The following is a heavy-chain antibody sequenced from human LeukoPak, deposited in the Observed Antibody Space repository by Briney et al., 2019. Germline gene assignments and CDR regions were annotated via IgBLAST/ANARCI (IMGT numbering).Heavy chain of an antibody. J-gene: IGHJ4*02. CDR1: GGSISSGDYY. D-gene: IGHD3-22*01. Sequence: SETLSLTCTVSGGSISSGDYYWSWIRQHPGKGLEWIGYIYYSGSTYYNPSLKSRVTISVDTSKNQFSLKLSSVTAADTAVYYCARGSTYYYDSSGYYYNTWGQGTLVTVSS. V-gene: IGHV4-31*03. CDR2: IYYSGST. CDR3: ARGSTYYYDSSGYYYNT.